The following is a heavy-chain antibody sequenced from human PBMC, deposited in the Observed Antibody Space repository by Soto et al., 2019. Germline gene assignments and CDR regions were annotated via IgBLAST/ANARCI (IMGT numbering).Heavy chain of an antibody. V-gene: IGHV1-2*04. J-gene: IGHJ4*02. CDR3: ARSTILGVVTYYFDY. Sequence: ASVKVSCKASGYTFTGYYMHWVRQAPGQGLEWMGWINPNSGGTNYAQKFQGWVTMTRDTSISTAYMELSRLRSDDTAVYYCARSTILGVVTYYFDYWGQGTLVTVSS. CDR2: INPNSGGT. CDR1: GYTFTGYY. D-gene: IGHD3-3*01.